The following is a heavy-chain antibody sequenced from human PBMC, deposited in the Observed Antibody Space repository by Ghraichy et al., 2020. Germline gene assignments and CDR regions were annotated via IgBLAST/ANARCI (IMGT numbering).Heavy chain of an antibody. CDR1: GFTFSSYR. Sequence: GESLNISCAASGFTFSSYRMNWVRQAPGKGLEWVSSISSSSSYIYYADSVKGRFTISRDNAKNSLYLQMNSLRDEDTAVYYCARAGNSRYYYDSSGYYSNFDYWGQGTLVTVSS. CDR3: ARAGNSRYYYDSSGYYSNFDY. D-gene: IGHD3-22*01. J-gene: IGHJ4*02. V-gene: IGHV3-21*01. CDR2: ISSSSSYI.